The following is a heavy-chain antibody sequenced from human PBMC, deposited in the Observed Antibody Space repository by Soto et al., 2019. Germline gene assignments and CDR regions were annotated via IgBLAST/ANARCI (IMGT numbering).Heavy chain of an antibody. CDR1: GFTFGDYG. CDR2: INWNGGSI. CDR3: AKDMAGKTGAFDI. D-gene: IGHD1-1*01. V-gene: IGHV3-9*01. J-gene: IGHJ3*02. Sequence: ELVESGGGLGQPGRSLRLSCAASGFTFGDYGMHSVRQDPGKGLEWVSGINWNGGSIGYADSVKGRFTISRDNAKNSLYLQMNSLRPEDTALYYCAKDMAGKTGAFDIWGQGTMVTVSS.